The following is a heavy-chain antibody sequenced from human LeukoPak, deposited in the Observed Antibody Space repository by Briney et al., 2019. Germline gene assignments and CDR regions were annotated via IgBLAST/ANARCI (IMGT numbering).Heavy chain of an antibody. J-gene: IGHJ4*02. CDR3: AKDRGGDLGGLDY. D-gene: IGHD3-16*01. V-gene: IGHV3-30*18. Sequence: GGSLRLSCAASGFTFSSYGMHWVRQAPGKGLEWVAVISYDGGNKYYADSVKGRFTISRDNSKNTLYLQMNSLRAEDTAVYYCAKDRGGDLGGLDYWGQGTLVTVSS. CDR1: GFTFSSYG. CDR2: ISYDGGNK.